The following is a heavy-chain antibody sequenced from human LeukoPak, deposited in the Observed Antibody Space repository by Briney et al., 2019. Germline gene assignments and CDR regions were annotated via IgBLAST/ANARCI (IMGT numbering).Heavy chain of an antibody. J-gene: IGHJ3*02. D-gene: IGHD3-10*01. CDR3: ARSMVRGVISAFDI. Sequence: PSETLSLTCTVSGGSISSGGYYWSWIRQHPGKGLEWIGYIYYSGSTYYNPSLKSRVTISVDTSKNQFSLKLSSVTAADTAVYYCARSMVRGVISAFDIWGQGTMVTVSS. V-gene: IGHV4-31*03. CDR2: IYYSGST. CDR1: GGSISSGGYY.